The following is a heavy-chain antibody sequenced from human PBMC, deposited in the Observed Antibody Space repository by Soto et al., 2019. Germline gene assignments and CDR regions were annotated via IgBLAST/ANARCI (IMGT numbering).Heavy chain of an antibody. D-gene: IGHD6-19*01. CDR1: GFTFSSYA. V-gene: IGHV3-30-3*01. J-gene: IGHJ3*02. CDR3: ARSSSGWYNDAFDI. Sequence: QVQLVESGGGVVQPGRSLRLSCAASGFTFSSYAMHWVRQAPGKGLEWVAVISYDGSNTYYADSVKGRFTISRDNSKNTLYLQMNSLRPEDTAVYYCARSSSGWYNDAFDIWGQGTMVTVSS. CDR2: ISYDGSNT.